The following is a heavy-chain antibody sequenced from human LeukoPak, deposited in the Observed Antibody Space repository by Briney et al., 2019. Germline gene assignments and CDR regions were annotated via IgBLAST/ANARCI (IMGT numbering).Heavy chain of an antibody. Sequence: PGGSLRLSCAASGFTVSNNYMTWVRQDPGKGLEWVSLIYSAGSTYYADSVKGRFTISRDNSKNTVYLQMNSLRAEDTAVYYCAKDTLLWFGESAHDYWGQGTLITVSS. D-gene: IGHD3-10*01. V-gene: IGHV3-66*01. CDR2: IYSAGST. CDR3: AKDTLLWFGESAHDY. J-gene: IGHJ4*02. CDR1: GFTVSNNY.